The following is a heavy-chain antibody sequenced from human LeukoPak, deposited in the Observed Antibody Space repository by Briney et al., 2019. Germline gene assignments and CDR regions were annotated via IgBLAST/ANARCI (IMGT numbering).Heavy chain of an antibody. CDR1: GFTFATYA. J-gene: IGHJ4*02. Sequence: GGSLRLSCADSGFTFATYATGWVRQSPGKGLEWVSTISETGGGTHYANSVRGRFTISRDNSKNTLYLQMNNLRAEDTAIYYCDAFDFWGQGTLVTVSS. CDR2: ISETGGGT. CDR3: DAFDF. V-gene: IGHV3-23*01.